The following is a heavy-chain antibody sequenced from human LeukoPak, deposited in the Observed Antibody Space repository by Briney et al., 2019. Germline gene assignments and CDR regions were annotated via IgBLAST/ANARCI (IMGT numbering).Heavy chain of an antibody. CDR2: INPNSGGT. Sequence: SVKXXXXASGYTFTGYYMHWVRQAPGQGLXWMGWINPNSGGTNYAQKFQGRVTMTRDTSISTAYMELSRLRSDDTAVYYCARGVLVVAAPQYWGQGTLVTVSS. CDR1: GYTFTGYY. CDR3: ARGVLVVAAPQY. V-gene: IGHV1-2*02. D-gene: IGHD6-13*01. J-gene: IGHJ4*02.